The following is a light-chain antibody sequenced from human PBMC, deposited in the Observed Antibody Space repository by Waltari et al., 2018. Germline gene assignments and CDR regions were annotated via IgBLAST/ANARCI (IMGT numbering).Light chain of an antibody. CDR1: KGVTRNY. J-gene: IGKJ4*01. CDR3: HQHSASPS. Sequence: ETVLTQSPGTLSLSPGERSTLSCSASKGVTRNYLAWYPHNPGQAPRLLIYGTSNSATGIPDRFSGRGSGTDFTLTISRLEPEEFAVYYCHQHSASPSFGGGAKVEIK. CDR2: GTS. V-gene: IGKV3-20*01.